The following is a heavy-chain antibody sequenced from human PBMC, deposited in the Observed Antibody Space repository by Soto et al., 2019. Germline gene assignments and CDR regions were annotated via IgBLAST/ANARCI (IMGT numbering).Heavy chain of an antibody. CDR1: AFTFSAHG. Sequence: GRSMRLSCAASAFTFSAHGVHWDRQAPGKGLEWVAMIWSAGRNKFYADSVRGRFSISRDTSKHTLHLQMDSLTVEDTGVYYCARTGGPPRGHYYYHMGVWGKGTAVTVS. V-gene: IGHV3-33*01. CDR2: IWSAGRNK. J-gene: IGHJ6*03. CDR3: ARTGGPPRGHYYYHMGV. D-gene: IGHD6-25*01.